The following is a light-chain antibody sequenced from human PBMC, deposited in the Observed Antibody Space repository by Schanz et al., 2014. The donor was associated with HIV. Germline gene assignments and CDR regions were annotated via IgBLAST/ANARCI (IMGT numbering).Light chain of an antibody. V-gene: IGKV1-5*03. J-gene: IGKJ1*01. CDR3: QQYYTSSWT. CDR2: QAS. Sequence: DIQMTQSPSTLSASVGDRVTITCRASQYISGWLAWYQQKPGNAPKLLIYQASTLKIGVPSRFRGSGSGTEFTLTISGLQTDDSASYYCQQYYTSSWTFGQGTTVEI. CDR1: QYISGW.